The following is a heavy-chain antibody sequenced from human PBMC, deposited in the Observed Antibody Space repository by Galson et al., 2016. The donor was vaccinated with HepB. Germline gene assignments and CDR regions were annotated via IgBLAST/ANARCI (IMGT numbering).Heavy chain of an antibody. D-gene: IGHD2-2*01. V-gene: IGHV3-33*08. CDR3: ARDRFCSNTRCYGWLDP. CDR2: IWHDGSNK. CDR1: GFTISSYG. J-gene: IGHJ5*02. Sequence: SLRLSCAASGFTISSYGIHWVRQVPGKALEWVALIWHDGSNKLYADSVKGRFTTSRDNSKNTLYLRMNRLTVEDTAVYYCARDRFCSNTRCYGWLDPWGQGTLVTVSS.